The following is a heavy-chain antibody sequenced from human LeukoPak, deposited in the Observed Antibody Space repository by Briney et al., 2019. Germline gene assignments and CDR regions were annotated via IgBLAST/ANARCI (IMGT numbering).Heavy chain of an antibody. V-gene: IGHV3-23*01. CDR2: ISGSGGST. D-gene: IGHD3-3*01. CDR1: GFTFSSYA. Sequence: PGESLRLSCAASGFTFSSYAMSWVRQAPGKGLEWVSAISGSGGSTYYADSVKGRFTISRDNSKNTLYLQMNSLRAEDTAVYYCATFPAHYDFWSGYCGPLDYWGQGTLVTVSS. CDR3: ATFPAHYDFWSGYCGPLDY. J-gene: IGHJ4*02.